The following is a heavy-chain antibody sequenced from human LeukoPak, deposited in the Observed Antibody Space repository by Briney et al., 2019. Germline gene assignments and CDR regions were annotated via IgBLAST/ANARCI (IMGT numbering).Heavy chain of an antibody. J-gene: IGHJ6*02. CDR1: GYTFTSYG. D-gene: IGHD6-19*01. Sequence: ASVKVSCKASGYTFTSYGISWVRQAPGRGLEWMGWISAYNGNTNYAQKLQGRVTMTTDTSTSTAYMELRSLRSDDTAVYYCAVCRIAVAGSSLYYYGMDVWGQGTTVTVSS. CDR2: ISAYNGNT. CDR3: AVCRIAVAGSSLYYYGMDV. V-gene: IGHV1-18*01.